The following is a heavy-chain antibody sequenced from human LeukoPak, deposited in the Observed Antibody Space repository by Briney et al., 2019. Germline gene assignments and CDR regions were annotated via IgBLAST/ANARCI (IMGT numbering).Heavy chain of an antibody. CDR1: GGSISSHY. D-gene: IGHD3-22*01. Sequence: SETLSLTCTVSGGSISSHYWSWIRQPPGKGLEWIGYIYYSGSTNYNPSLKSRVTISVDTSKNQFSLKLSSVTAADTAVYYRARVPGYYDSSGYYYYFDYWGQGTLVTVSS. V-gene: IGHV4-59*11. J-gene: IGHJ4*02. CDR3: ARVPGYYDSSGYYYYFDY. CDR2: IYYSGST.